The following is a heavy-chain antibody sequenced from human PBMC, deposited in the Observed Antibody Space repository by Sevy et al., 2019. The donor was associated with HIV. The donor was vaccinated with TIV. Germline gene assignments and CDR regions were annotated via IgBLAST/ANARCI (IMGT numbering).Heavy chain of an antibody. V-gene: IGHV4-39*01. D-gene: IGHD3-3*01. CDR3: ARLEFWSGYPYFDY. Sequence: SETLSLTCTVSGGSISSSSYYWGWIRQPPGKGLEWTGSIYYSGSTYYNPSLKSRVTISVDTSKNQFSLKLSSVTAADTAVYYCARLEFWSGYPYFDYWGQRTLVTVSS. J-gene: IGHJ4*02. CDR2: IYYSGST. CDR1: GGSISSSSYY.